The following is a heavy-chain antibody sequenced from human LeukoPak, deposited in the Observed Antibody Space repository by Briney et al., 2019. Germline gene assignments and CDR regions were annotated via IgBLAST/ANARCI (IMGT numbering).Heavy chain of an antibody. CDR1: GYSISSGYH. Sequence: SETLSLTCAVSGYSISSGYHWGWIRQPPGKGPELIGSIYHRGNAYYNPSLKSRVTISLDTSKNQFSLKLSSVTAADTAVYYCARDLGYYPMDVWGKGTTVTVSS. J-gene: IGHJ6*04. D-gene: IGHD7-27*01. CDR2: IYHRGNA. CDR3: ARDLGYYPMDV. V-gene: IGHV4-38-2*02.